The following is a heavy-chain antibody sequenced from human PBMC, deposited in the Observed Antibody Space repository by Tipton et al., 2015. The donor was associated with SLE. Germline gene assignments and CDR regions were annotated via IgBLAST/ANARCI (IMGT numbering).Heavy chain of an antibody. CDR1: GGSFSGYY. CDR2: INYSGST. J-gene: IGHJ1*01. D-gene: IGHD2-2*01. CDR3: ARVNVVVPAAPSAGYFQH. V-gene: IGHV4-34*01. Sequence: TLSLTCAVYGGSFSGYYWSWIRQPPGKGLEWIGEINYSGSTYYNPSLKSRVTISVDTSKNQFSLKLSSVTAADTAVYYCARVNVVVPAAPSAGYFQHWGQGTLVTVSS.